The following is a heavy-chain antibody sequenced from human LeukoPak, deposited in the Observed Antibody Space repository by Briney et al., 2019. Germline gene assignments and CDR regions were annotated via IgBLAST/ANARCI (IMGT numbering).Heavy chain of an antibody. J-gene: IGHJ4*02. CDR1: GYTFIDYY. V-gene: IGHV1-2*06. D-gene: IGHD5-24*01. CDR2: INVKSGAT. CDR3: AAAEVMATVNPVFDY. Sequence: GASVKVSCKASGYTFIDYYFNWVRQAPGQGPEWMGRINVKSGATDYAQKFQGRVTVTRDTSISTAYMELSSLRSDDTAVYYCAAAEVMATVNPVFDYWGQGTLVTVSS.